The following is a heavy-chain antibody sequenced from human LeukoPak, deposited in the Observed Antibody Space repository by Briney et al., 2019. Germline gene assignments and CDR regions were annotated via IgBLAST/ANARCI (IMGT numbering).Heavy chain of an antibody. J-gene: IGHJ4*02. CDR3: ATVSEPPTVTPFDY. V-gene: IGHV3-23*01. CDR1: GLAFSRHA. CDR2: FGGSGGGSKT. Sequence: GGSLRLSCAASGLAFSRHAMTWVRQAPGKGLERVSSFGGSGGGSKTYYADSVKGRFTISRDNSKSVVFLHLNSLRAEDTAVYYCATVSEPPTVTPFDYWGQGTMVVVSS. D-gene: IGHD4-17*01.